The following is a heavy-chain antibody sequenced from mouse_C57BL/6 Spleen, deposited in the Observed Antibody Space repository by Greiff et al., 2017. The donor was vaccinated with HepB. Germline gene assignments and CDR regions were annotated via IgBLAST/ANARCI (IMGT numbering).Heavy chain of an antibody. J-gene: IGHJ4*01. V-gene: IGHV1-18*01. D-gene: IGHD2-3*01. CDR3: ARAREWLLGDYYAMDY. CDR1: GYTFTDYN. Sequence: VHVKQSGPELVKPGASVKIPCKASGYTFTDYNMDWVKQSHGKGLEWIGDINPNNGGTIYNEKFKGKATLTVDKSSSTAYMELRSLTSEDTAVYYCARAREWLLGDYYAMDYWGQGTSVTVSS. CDR2: INPNNGGT.